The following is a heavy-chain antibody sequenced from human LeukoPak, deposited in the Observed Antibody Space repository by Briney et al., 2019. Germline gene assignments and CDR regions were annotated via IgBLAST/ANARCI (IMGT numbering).Heavy chain of an antibody. Sequence: GGSLRLSCAASGFTFSSYAMHWVRQAPGKGLEWVAVISYDGSNKYYADSVKGRFTISRDNSKNTLYLQMNSLRAEDTAVYYCARRISGYSSSWNAFDIWGQGTMVTVSS. CDR1: GFTFSSYA. J-gene: IGHJ3*02. V-gene: IGHV3-30*04. D-gene: IGHD6-13*01. CDR3: ARRISGYSSSWNAFDI. CDR2: ISYDGSNK.